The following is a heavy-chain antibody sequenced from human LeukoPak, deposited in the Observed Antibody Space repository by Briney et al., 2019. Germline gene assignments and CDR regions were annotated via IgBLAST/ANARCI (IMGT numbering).Heavy chain of an antibody. CDR3: ARSERRAQKDTYYNHYYYMDA. Sequence: KASETLSLTCVVSGGSISSHYWSWIRQPPGRGLEWIGFIYFNGYTNYNPSLKTRVTISVDTSNNQFSLRLSSVTAADTAVYYCARSERRAQKDTYYNHYYYMDAWGKGTTVTVSS. J-gene: IGHJ6*03. V-gene: IGHV4-59*11. D-gene: IGHD6-25*01. CDR2: IYFNGYT. CDR1: GGSISSHY.